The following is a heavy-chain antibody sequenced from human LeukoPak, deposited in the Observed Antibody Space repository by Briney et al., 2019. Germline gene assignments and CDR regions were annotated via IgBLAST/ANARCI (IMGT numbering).Heavy chain of an antibody. D-gene: IGHD2-21*02. CDR2: ITSSSSYI. V-gene: IGHV3-21*01. CDR3: ARGGKLEPTALAF. CDR1: GFTLSSYS. Sequence: GGSLRLSCAASGFTLSSYSMNWVRQAPGKGLEWVSSITSSSSYIYYADSVKGRSTISRDNANKMLSLHINSLRVEDSAIYYCARGGKLEPTALAFWGQGSLVVVSS. J-gene: IGHJ4*02.